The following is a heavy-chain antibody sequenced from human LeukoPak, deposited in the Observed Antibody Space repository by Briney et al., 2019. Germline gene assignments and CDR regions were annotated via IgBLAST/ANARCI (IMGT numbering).Heavy chain of an antibody. J-gene: IGHJ4*02. CDR1: GITFPTYW. V-gene: IGHV3-7*01. CDR3: ARDRHDYTHYFDY. Sequence: GGSLRLSCAASGITFPTYWMSWVRQAPGKGLEGVANIKQTGSEKYYVDSVKGRFTISRDNAENSLYLQMNSLRAEDTAVYYCARDRHDYTHYFDYWGQETLVTVSS. D-gene: IGHD4-11*01. CDR2: IKQTGSEK.